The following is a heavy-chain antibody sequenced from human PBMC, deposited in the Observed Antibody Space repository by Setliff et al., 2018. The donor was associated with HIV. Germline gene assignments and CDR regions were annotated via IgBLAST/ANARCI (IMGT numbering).Heavy chain of an antibody. D-gene: IGHD3-10*01. CDR3: ATVFYYNSESYSLDY. CDR1: GGTFNNYA. Sequence: SVKVSCKASGGTFNNYAISWVRQAPGQGLEWVGGIIPLFGTTNYAQKFQGRVTITADESTNTAHMELNSLRSIDTVMYYCATVFYYNSESYSLDYWGQGMLVTVSS. CDR2: IIPLFGTT. J-gene: IGHJ4*02. V-gene: IGHV1-69*13.